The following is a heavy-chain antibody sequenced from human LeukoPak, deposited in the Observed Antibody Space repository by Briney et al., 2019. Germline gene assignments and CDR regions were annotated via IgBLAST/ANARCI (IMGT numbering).Heavy chain of an antibody. CDR3: AKSSRYDS. V-gene: IGHV3-30*18. CDR2: ISYDGSNK. J-gene: IGHJ4*02. CDR1: GFTFSSYA. Sequence: GGSLRLSCAASGFTFSSYAMSWVRQAPGKGLEWVAVISYDGSNKYYADSVKGRFTISRDNSKNTLYLQMNSLRAEDTAVYYCAKSSRYDSWGQGTLVTVSS. D-gene: IGHD3-3*01.